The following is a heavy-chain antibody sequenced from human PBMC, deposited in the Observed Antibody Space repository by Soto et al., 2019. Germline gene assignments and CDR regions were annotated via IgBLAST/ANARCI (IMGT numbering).Heavy chain of an antibody. D-gene: IGHD1-26*01. V-gene: IGHV4-34*01. CDR3: ARAEVGATTRVFDY. CDR1: GGSFSGYY. J-gene: IGHJ4*02. CDR2: INHSGST. Sequence: SETLSLTCAVYGGSFSGYYWSWIRQPPGKGLEWIGEINHSGSTNYNPSLKSRVNISVDTSKNQFSLKMSSVTAADTAVYYCARAEVGATTRVFDYWGQGTLVTVSS.